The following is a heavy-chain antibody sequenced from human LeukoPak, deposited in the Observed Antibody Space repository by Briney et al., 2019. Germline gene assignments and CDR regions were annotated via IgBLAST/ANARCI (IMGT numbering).Heavy chain of an antibody. D-gene: IGHD6-6*01. V-gene: IGHV3-7*01. CDR2: IRQDGSDK. Sequence: QPGGSLRLSCAASGFSFSSYWMSWVRQAPGKGLEWVANIRQDGSDKYYVDSVKGRFTISRDNAKNSLFLQMNSLRAEDTAVYFCTTDSGGGRPFDYWGQGTLVTVSS. CDR1: GFSFSSYW. J-gene: IGHJ4*02. CDR3: TTDSGGGRPFDY.